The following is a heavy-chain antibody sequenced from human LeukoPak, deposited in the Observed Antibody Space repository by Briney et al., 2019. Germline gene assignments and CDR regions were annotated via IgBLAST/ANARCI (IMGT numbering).Heavy chain of an antibody. Sequence: SETLSLTCAVSGGSISSGGYSWSWIRQPPGKGLEWIGYIYHSGSTYYNPSLKSRVTISVDRSKNQFSLKLSSVTAADTAVYYCAGCVPVTNWFDPWGQGTLVTVSS. CDR1: GGSISSGGYS. CDR2: IYHSGST. V-gene: IGHV4-30-2*01. D-gene: IGHD4-11*01. CDR3: AGCVPVTNWFDP. J-gene: IGHJ5*02.